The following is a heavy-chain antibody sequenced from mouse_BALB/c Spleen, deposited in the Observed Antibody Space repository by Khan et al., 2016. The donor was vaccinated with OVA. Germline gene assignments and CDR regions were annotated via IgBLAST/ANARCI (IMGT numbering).Heavy chain of an antibody. CDR3: AREGWFAY. CDR1: GYTFSTYW. J-gene: IGHJ3*01. CDR2: ILPGSGDT. Sequence: QVQLQQSGAELMKPGASVKISCKATGYTFSTYWMEWVKQRPGHGLEWIGEILPGSGDTKYNENFKDKASFTADKSSNTAYMQLSSLTSEDSAVYFCAREGWFAYWGQGTLVTVAA. V-gene: IGHV1-9*01.